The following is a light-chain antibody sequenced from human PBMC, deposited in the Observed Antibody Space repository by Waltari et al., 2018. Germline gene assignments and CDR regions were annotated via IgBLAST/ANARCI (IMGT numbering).Light chain of an antibody. CDR3: QQSYSIPLT. Sequence: DIQMTQSPASLSASMGDRVTITCRASQDIGSDLGWYQQKPGKAPKRLIYSASNLQSGVPSRFSGSGSGTEFALTISSLQPEDFATYYCQQSYSIPLTFGGGTKVEIK. CDR2: SAS. V-gene: IGKV1-17*01. CDR1: QDIGSD. J-gene: IGKJ4*01.